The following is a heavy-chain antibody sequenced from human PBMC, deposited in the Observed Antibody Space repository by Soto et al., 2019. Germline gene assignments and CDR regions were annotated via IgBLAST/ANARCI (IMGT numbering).Heavy chain of an antibody. V-gene: IGHV3-66*01. D-gene: IGHD3-10*01. J-gene: IGHJ4*02. CDR2: IYSGGRT. Sequence: GGSLRLSCTASGFTVSSNYMSWVRQAPGKGLEWVSVIYSGGRTYYADSVKGRFTISRDNSKNTLYLQMNSLRAEDTAVYYCARDPIPYGSGSYYYFDHCGQRPPVTVSP. CDR3: ARDPIPYGSGSYYYFDH. CDR1: GFTVSSNY.